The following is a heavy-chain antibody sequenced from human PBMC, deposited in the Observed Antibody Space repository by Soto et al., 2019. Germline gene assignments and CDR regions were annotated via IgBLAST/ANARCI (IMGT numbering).Heavy chain of an antibody. J-gene: IGHJ6*02. CDR1: GYTFTSYG. D-gene: IGHD3-16*01. Sequence: GASVKVSCTASGYTFTSYGTSWVRKAPVQGREWMAWISAYNGNTNYAQKLQGRVTMTTGTSTSTAYRELMSLRSDDTASYYCARVMTLTKQVLGGSYCAMDVGGLGTTVTVSS. V-gene: IGHV1-18*01. CDR3: ARVMTLTKQVLGGSYCAMDV. CDR2: ISAYNGNT.